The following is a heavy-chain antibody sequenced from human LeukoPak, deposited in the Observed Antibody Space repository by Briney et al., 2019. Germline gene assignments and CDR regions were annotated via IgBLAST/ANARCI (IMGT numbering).Heavy chain of an antibody. CDR3: GPTPQYSNSWYRQPFDY. D-gene: IGHD6-13*01. V-gene: IGHV3-23*01. Sequence: PGGSLRLSCVGSGFTFSSYAMSWVRQAPGKGLEWVSAITGSGGGRYADSVKGRFTISRDNSKSALYLQMNSLRVDDTAVYYCGPTPQYSNSWYRQPFDYWGQGTLVPVSS. CDR1: GFTFSSYA. J-gene: IGHJ4*02. CDR2: ITGSGGGR.